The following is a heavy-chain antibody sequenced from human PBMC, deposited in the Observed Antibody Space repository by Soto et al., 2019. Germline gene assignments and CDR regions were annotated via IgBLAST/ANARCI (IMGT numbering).Heavy chain of an antibody. CDR3: ARGSSSYYYYYGMDV. J-gene: IGHJ6*02. Sequence: ETLSLTCTVSGGSISSYYWSWIRQPPGKGLEWIGYIYYSGSTNYNPSLKSRVTISVDTSKNQFSLKLSSVTAADTAVYYCARGSSSYYYYYGMDVWGQGTTVTVSS. CDR2: IYYSGST. V-gene: IGHV4-59*01. CDR1: GGSISSYY. D-gene: IGHD6-13*01.